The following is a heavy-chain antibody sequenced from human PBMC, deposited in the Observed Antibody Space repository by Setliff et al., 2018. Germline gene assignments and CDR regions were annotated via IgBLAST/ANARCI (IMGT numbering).Heavy chain of an antibody. CDR3: ARGSYYDSSGYSPDFFDY. J-gene: IGHJ4*02. V-gene: IGHV4-59*08. D-gene: IGHD3-22*01. CDR2: IYYGGTT. CDR1: GASISSYY. Sequence: PSETLSLTCTVSGASISSYYWSWIRQPPGKGLEWIGYIYYGGTTSYNPSLKRRVSISVDTSKNQFSLRLSFVTAADTAVYYCARGSYYDSSGYSPDFFDYWGQGTLVTVSS.